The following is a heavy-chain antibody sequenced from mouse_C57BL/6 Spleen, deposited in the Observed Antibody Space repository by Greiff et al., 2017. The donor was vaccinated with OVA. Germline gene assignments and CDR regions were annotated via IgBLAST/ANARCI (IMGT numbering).Heavy chain of an antibody. CDR3: ARRDYYGSRGFAY. CDR1: GYTFTDYN. V-gene: IGHV1-22*01. J-gene: IGHJ3*01. D-gene: IGHD1-1*01. Sequence: VQLQQSGPELVKPGASVKMSCKASGYTFTDYNMHWVKQSHGKSLEWIGYINPNNGGTSYNQKFKGKATLTVNKSSSTAYMELRSLTSEDSAVYYCARRDYYGSRGFAYWGQGTLVTVSA. CDR2: INPNNGGT.